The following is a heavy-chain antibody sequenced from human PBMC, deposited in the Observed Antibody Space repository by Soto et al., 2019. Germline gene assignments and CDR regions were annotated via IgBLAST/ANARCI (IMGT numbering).Heavy chain of an antibody. J-gene: IGHJ3*02. CDR3: AREGPLSAAGTGAFDI. Sequence: ASVKVSCKASGYTFTSYGISWVRQAPGQGLEWMGWISAYNGNTNYAQKLQGRVTMTTDTSTSTAYMELRSPRSDDTAVYYCAREGPLSAAGTGAFDIWGQGTMVTVSS. D-gene: IGHD6-13*01. CDR1: GYTFTSYG. CDR2: ISAYNGNT. V-gene: IGHV1-18*01.